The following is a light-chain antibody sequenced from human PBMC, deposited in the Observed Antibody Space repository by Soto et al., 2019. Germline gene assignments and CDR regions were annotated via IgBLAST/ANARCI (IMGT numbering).Light chain of an antibody. Sequence: VVLTQSPGTLSLSPGERATLSCRASQSISSSYLAWYQQKPGQAPRLLMYGASSRATGIPDRFSGSGSGTDFTLTISRLEPEDFAVYYCQHFDRSPMYIFGQGTKLEIK. V-gene: IGKV3-20*01. CDR1: QSISSSY. J-gene: IGKJ2*01. CDR2: GAS. CDR3: QHFDRSPMYI.